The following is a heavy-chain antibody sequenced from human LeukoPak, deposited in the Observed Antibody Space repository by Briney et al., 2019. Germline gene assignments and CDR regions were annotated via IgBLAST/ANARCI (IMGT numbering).Heavy chain of an antibody. J-gene: IGHJ5*02. D-gene: IGHD6-19*01. V-gene: IGHV3-23*01. CDR2: ISGSGGST. CDR3: ALGRQWLVT. CDR1: GFTFSSYA. Sequence: GGSLRLSCAASGFTFSSYAMSWVRQAPGKGLEWVSAISGSGGSTYYADSVKGRFTISRDNSKNTLYLQMNSLRAEDTGVYSCALGRQWLVTWGQGTLVTVSS.